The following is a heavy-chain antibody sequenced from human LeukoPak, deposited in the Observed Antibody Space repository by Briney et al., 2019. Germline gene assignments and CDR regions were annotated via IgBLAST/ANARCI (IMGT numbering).Heavy chain of an antibody. V-gene: IGHV4-39*07. D-gene: IGHD1-20*01. CDR2: IYHSGST. J-gene: IGHJ6*03. CDR3: AREVTGTTNYYYYYYMDV. CDR1: GGSISSGSYY. Sequence: PSETLSLTCTVSGGSISSGSYYWSWIRQPPGKGLEWIGSIYHSGSTYYNPSLKSRVTISVDTSKNQFSLKLSSVTAADTAVYYCAREVTGTTNYYYYYYMDVWGKGTTVTVSS.